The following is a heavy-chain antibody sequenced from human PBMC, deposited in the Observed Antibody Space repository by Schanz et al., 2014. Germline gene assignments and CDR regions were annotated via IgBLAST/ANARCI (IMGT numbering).Heavy chain of an antibody. CDR1: GYTFTNFF. CDR3: ARDNGRIPAANSFDY. V-gene: IGHV1-46*01. CDR2: INPSGGST. D-gene: IGHD1-26*01. J-gene: IGHJ4*02. Sequence: QVHLVQSGAEVHKPGASLKISCKASGYTFTNFFLHWVRQAPGQGLEWMGIINPSGGSTTYAQKFQGRVTMTRDTSTSTVYMELRSLRFDDTAVYFCARDNGRIPAANSFDYWGQGTRVTVSS.